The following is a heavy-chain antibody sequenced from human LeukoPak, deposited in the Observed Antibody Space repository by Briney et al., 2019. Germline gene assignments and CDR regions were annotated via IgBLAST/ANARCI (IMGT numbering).Heavy chain of an antibody. V-gene: IGHV1-2*02. CDR3: ARVFYGGNSPAGY. CDR1: GYTFTGYY. J-gene: IGHJ4*02. Sequence: ASVKVSCKASGYTFTGYYMHWVRQAPGQGLEWMGWINPNSGGTNYAQKFQGRVTMTRDTSIGTAYMELSRLRSDDTAVYYCARVFYGGNSPAGYWGQGTLVTVSS. CDR2: INPNSGGT. D-gene: IGHD4-23*01.